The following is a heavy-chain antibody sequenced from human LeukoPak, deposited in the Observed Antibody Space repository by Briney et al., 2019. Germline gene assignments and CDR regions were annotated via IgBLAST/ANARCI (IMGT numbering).Heavy chain of an antibody. CDR2: ISAYNGNT. J-gene: IGHJ4*02. V-gene: IGHV1-18*01. CDR1: GYTFTSYG. CDR3: ARDQSEGVIRGVSPSDY. D-gene: IGHD3-10*01. Sequence: ASVKVSCKASGYTFTSYGISWVRQAPGQGLEWMGWISAYNGNTNYAQKLQGRVTMTTDTSTSTAYMELRSLRSDDTAVYYCARDQSEGVIRGVSPSDYWGQGTLVTVSS.